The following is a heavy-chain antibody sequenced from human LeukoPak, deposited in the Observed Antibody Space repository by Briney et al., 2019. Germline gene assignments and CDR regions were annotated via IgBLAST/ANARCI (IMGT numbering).Heavy chain of an antibody. CDR3: ARPAGVIVLIVY. D-gene: IGHD2-8*01. V-gene: IGHV4-39*01. Sequence: PSETLSLTCTVSGGSISSSSYYWGWIRQPPGKGLEWIGSIYYSGSTYYNPSLKSRVTISVDTSKNQFSLKLSSVTAADTAVYYCARPAGVIVLIVYWGQGTLVTVSS. CDR2: IYYSGST. CDR1: GGSISSSSYY. J-gene: IGHJ4*02.